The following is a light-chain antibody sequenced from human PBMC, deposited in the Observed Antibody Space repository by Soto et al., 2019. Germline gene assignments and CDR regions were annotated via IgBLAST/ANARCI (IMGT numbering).Light chain of an antibody. J-gene: IGKJ4*01. Sequence: DIQMTQNQSSLSASVGDRVTITCQAIHDIKKYLNWYQQKAHKVPKLLIHDASTLATGVPSRFTGSGSGTDFTLPINSLQPEDVATYYCQQFDDLPLTFGGGTKVDSK. CDR3: QQFDDLPLT. CDR1: HDIKKY. CDR2: DAS. V-gene: IGKV1-33*01.